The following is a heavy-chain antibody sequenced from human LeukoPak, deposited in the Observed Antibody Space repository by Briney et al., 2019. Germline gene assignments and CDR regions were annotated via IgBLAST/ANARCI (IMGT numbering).Heavy chain of an antibody. CDR2: ISSSSSYI. Sequence: GGSLRLSCAASGFTFSSYSMNWVRQAPGKGLEWVSSISSSSSYIYYADSVKGRFTISRDNAKNSLYLEMNSLRAEDTAVYYCARDHWGYYFDYWGQGTLVTVSS. V-gene: IGHV3-21*01. D-gene: IGHD7-27*01. CDR1: GFTFSSYS. CDR3: ARDHWGYYFDY. J-gene: IGHJ4*02.